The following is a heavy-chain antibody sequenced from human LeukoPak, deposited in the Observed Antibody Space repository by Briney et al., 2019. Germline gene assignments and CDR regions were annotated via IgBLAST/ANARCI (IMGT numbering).Heavy chain of an antibody. CDR2: FSSTGSSI. D-gene: IGHD1-1*01. J-gene: IGHJ5*02. CDR3: ARDDVAWNDVHWFDP. V-gene: IGHV3-21*01. Sequence: GGSLRLSCAASGFTFSYYTMSWFRQAPGKGLNWFSSFSSTGSSIYYADSVKGRFTISRDNAKNSLYLQMSSLRVEDTAVYYCARDDVAWNDVHWFDPWGQGTLVTVSS. CDR1: GFTFSYYT.